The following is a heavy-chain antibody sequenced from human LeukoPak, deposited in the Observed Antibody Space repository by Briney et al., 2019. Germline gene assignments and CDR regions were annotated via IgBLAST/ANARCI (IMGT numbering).Heavy chain of an antibody. CDR1: GASVSSHY. CDR3: TKSSDSWYSVDL. V-gene: IGHV4-4*07. CDR2: IYSSGTT. D-gene: IGHD6-13*01. Sequence: SETLSLTWTVSGASVSSHYWNWIRQPAGKGLELIGRIYSSGTTNYNPSLKSRVTMSRDASKNQFSLELTCVTAADTAIYYCTKSSDSWYSVDLWGQGTLVTVSS. J-gene: IGHJ5*02.